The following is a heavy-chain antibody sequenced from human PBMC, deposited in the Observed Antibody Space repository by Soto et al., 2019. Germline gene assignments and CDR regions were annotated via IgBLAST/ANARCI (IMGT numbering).Heavy chain of an antibody. D-gene: IGHD1-1*01. V-gene: IGHV4-34*01. Sequence: SETLSLTCAVYGGSFSGYYWSWIRQPPGKGLEWIGEINHSGSTNYNPSLKSRVTISVDTSKNQFSLKLSSVTAADTAVYYCSSASRNTTYYWGQGTLDPVSA. CDR1: GGSFSGYY. CDR3: SSASRNTTYY. CDR2: INHSGST. J-gene: IGHJ4*02.